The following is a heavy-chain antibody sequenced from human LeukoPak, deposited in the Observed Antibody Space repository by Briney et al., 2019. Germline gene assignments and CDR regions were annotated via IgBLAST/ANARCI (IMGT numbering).Heavy chain of an antibody. CDR1: GVTSRNYL. J-gene: IGHJ4*02. V-gene: IGHV3-7*01. CDR3: ARSAAAAFDY. CDR2: IKQDGSEK. D-gene: IGHD6-13*01. Sequence: AGPLKISCAASGVTSRNYLLNWVRQGPWNALEWVANIKQDGSEKYYVDSVKGRFTISRDNAKNSLYLQMNSLRAEDTAVYYCARSAAAAFDYWGQGTLVTVSS.